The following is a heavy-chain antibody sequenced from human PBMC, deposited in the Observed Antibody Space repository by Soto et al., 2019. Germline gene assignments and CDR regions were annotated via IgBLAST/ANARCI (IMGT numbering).Heavy chain of an antibody. CDR3: LRGNSGYGNFDY. D-gene: IGHD5-12*01. CDR1: GFTFSSYW. CDR2: IKGDGSET. J-gene: IGHJ4*02. V-gene: IGHV3-74*01. Sequence: GGSLRLSCAASGFTFSSYWMHWVRQAPGKGLVWVSRIKGDGSETNYADSVKGRFTISRDNAKNTLYLQLNSLRAEDTAVYYCLRGNSGYGNFDYWGQGTRVTVSS.